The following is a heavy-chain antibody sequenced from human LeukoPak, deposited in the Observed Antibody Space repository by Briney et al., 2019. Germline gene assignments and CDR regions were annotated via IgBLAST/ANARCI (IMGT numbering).Heavy chain of an antibody. D-gene: IGHD4-17*01. Sequence: GGSLRLSCAASGFAFSTYDMNWVRQAPVKGLECVSAITGSGSTTYYADSVKGRFTISRDNSKNTLYLQMNSLRAEDTAIYYCANTHYGNGGVRGLWGRGALVTVSS. CDR2: ITGSGSTT. CDR3: ANTHYGNGGVRGL. CDR1: GFAFSTYD. V-gene: IGHV3-23*01. J-gene: IGHJ4*02.